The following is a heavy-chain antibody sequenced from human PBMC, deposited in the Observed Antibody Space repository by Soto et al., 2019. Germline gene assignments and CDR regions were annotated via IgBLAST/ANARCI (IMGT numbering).Heavy chain of an antibody. CDR2: IYSGGST. Sequence: PGGSLRLSCAASGFTVSSNYMSWVRQAPGKGLEWVPVIYSGGSTYYADSVKGRFTISRDNSKNTLYLQMNSLRAEDTAVYYCARGPGYYDSSGYYYDFDYWGQGTLVTVSS. V-gene: IGHV3-53*01. CDR1: GFTVSSNY. D-gene: IGHD3-22*01. J-gene: IGHJ4*02. CDR3: ARGPGYYDSSGYYYDFDY.